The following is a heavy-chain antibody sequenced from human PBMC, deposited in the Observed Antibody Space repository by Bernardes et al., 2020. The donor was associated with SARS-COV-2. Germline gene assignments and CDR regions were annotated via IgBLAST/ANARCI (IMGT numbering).Heavy chain of an antibody. CDR2: IGGGGGST. V-gene: IGHV3-23*01. D-gene: IGHD6-19*01. Sequence: GGSLRLSCAASGFTFSSYAMSWVRQAPGKGLEWVSAIGGGGGSTYYADSVKGRFTISRDNSKNTLFLQMNSLRAEDTAVYYCAKTPSSGSYVDFYGMDVWGQGTTVTVSS. J-gene: IGHJ6*02. CDR3: AKTPSSGSYVDFYGMDV. CDR1: GFTFSSYA.